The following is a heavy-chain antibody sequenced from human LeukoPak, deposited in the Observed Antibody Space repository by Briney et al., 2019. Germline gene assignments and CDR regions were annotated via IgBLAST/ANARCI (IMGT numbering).Heavy chain of an antibody. D-gene: IGHD3-10*01. CDR3: ARGGGGDTYYYGSGSYRLYYYMDV. CDR2: IFYSGST. Sequence: RPSETLSLTCTVSGGSISSTSYYWGWIRQPPGKGLEWIGTIFYSGSTYYNPSLKSRVTMSVDTSQNQFSLKLSSVTAADTAVYYCARGGGGDTYYYGSGSYRLYYYMDVWGKGTTVTVSS. CDR1: GGSISSTSYY. V-gene: IGHV4-39*01. J-gene: IGHJ6*03.